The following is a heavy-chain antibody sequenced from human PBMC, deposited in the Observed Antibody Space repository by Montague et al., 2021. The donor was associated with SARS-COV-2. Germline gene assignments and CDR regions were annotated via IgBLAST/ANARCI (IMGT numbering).Heavy chain of an antibody. J-gene: IGHJ4*02. CDR1: GDSTSCPSCY. D-gene: IGHD2-15*01. Sequence: SETLSLTCTVSGDSTSCPSCYWGWIRQAPGKGLDWIGTIYNSGTTXYXXXXKXRLTISIDTSKNQFSLKLTSVTAADTAVYYCASLEKLGYCSGDSCAGRPSLWGQGTLVTVSS. CDR2: IYNSGTT. CDR3: ASLEKLGYCSGDSCAGRPSL. V-gene: IGHV4-39*01.